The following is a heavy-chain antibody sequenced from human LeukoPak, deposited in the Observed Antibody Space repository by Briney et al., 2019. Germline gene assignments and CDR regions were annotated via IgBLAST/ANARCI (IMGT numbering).Heavy chain of an antibody. Sequence: GGSLRLSCAASGFTFSTNSMNWVRRAPGKGLEWVSSIGISSSHTFYADSVKGRFTISRDNAENSVYLQTNSLRAEDTAVYYCAKDLITVATPYYYYYMDVWGKGTTVTVSS. CDR2: IGISSSHT. J-gene: IGHJ6*03. V-gene: IGHV3-21*01. D-gene: IGHD4-23*01. CDR3: AKDLITVATPYYYYYMDV. CDR1: GFTFSTNS.